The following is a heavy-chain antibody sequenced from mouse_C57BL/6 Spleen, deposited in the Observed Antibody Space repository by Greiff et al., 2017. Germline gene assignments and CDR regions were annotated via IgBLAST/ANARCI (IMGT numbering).Heavy chain of an antibody. D-gene: IGHD1-1*01. V-gene: IGHV5-4*01. CDR3: ARDQYYDGSSFGY. Sequence: EVKLVESGGGLVKPGGSLKLSCAASGFTFSSYAMSWVRQTPEKRLEWVETISDGGSYTYYPDNVKGRFTISRDNAKNNLYLQMSHLKSEDTAMYYCARDQYYDGSSFGYWGQGTTLTVSS. CDR1: GFTFSSYA. CDR2: ISDGGSYT. J-gene: IGHJ2*01.